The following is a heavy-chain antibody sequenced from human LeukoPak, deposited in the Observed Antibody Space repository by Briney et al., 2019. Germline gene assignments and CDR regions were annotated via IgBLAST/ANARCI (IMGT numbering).Heavy chain of an antibody. Sequence: ASVKVSCKASGYTFTSYAMHWVRQAPGQRLEWMGWINAGNGNTKYSQKFQGRVTITRDTSASTAYMELSSLRSEDTAVYYCALSWGYYDSSGYYYGVDAFDIWGRGTMVTVSS. D-gene: IGHD3-22*01. V-gene: IGHV1-3*01. CDR2: INAGNGNT. J-gene: IGHJ3*02. CDR3: ALSWGYYDSSGYYYGVDAFDI. CDR1: GYTFTSYA.